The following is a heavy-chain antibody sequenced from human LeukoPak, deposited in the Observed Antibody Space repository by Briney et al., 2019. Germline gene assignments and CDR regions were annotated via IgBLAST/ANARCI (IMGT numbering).Heavy chain of an antibody. CDR2: ISYDGSNK. Sequence: QAGGSLRLSCAVSGFTFSSFSMHWVRQAPGKGLEWVAVISYDGSNKYYADSVKGRFTISRDNSKSTLSLQMNSLRAEDTAIYYCATYRQVLLPFESWGQGTLVTVSS. CDR1: GFTFSSFS. J-gene: IGHJ4*02. D-gene: IGHD2-8*02. V-gene: IGHV3-30*04. CDR3: ATYRQVLLPFES.